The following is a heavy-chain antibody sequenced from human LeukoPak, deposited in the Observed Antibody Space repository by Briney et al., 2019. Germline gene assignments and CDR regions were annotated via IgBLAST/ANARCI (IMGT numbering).Heavy chain of an antibody. J-gene: IGHJ4*02. D-gene: IGHD6-6*01. CDR2: IYHSGST. CDR3: AREGSSALYYFDY. Sequence: SETLSLTCTVSGGSISSGGYYWSWIRQPPGKGLEWIGYIYHSGSTYYNPSLKSRVTISVDRSKNQFSLKLSSVTAADTAVYYCAREGSSALYYFDYWGQGTLVTVSS. V-gene: IGHV4-30-2*01. CDR1: GGSISSGGYY.